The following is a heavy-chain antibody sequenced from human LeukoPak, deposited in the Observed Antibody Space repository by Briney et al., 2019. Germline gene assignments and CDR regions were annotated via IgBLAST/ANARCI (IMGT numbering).Heavy chain of an antibody. CDR2: ISYDGSNK. CDR1: GFTFGSSA. V-gene: IGHV3-30*04. CDR3: ERDPSDPFEHYSGSYYGLHY. D-gene: IGHD1-26*01. Sequence: PGGSLRLSRAASGFTFGSSATQWVSQAPGKGLEWVAVISYDGSNKYYADSVKGRFTISRDNSKNTLYLQMNSLRAEDTAVYYCERDPSDPFEHYSGSYYGLHYWGQGTLVTVSS. J-gene: IGHJ4*02.